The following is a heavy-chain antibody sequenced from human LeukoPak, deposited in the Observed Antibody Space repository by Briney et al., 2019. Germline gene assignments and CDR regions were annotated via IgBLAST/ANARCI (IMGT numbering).Heavy chain of an antibody. V-gene: IGHV1-2*02. D-gene: IGHD1-26*01. CDR3: ASGSSPVYYFDC. Sequence: EASVKVSSTASGYTFTVYYMHWVRQAPGQVLEWMVWMNPNSGGTNYEQKFQGRVTMTRDTSISTAYMELSRLRSDDTAVYYCASGSSPVYYFDCGGQGTLVTVSS. CDR1: GYTFTVYY. CDR2: MNPNSGGT. J-gene: IGHJ4*02.